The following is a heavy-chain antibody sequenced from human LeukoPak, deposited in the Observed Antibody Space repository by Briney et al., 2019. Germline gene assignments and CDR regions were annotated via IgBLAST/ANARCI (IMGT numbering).Heavy chain of an antibody. CDR3: AKDRDAFGDYTFDY. CDR1: GFTVSSNY. V-gene: IGHV3-66*01. J-gene: IGHJ4*02. CDR2: IYSGGST. Sequence: GGSLRLSCAASGFTVSSNYMSWVRQAPGKGLEWVSVIYSGGSTYYADSVKGRFTISRDNFKNTLYLQMNSLRAEDTAVYYCAKDRDAFGDYTFDYWGQGTLVTVSS. D-gene: IGHD4-17*01.